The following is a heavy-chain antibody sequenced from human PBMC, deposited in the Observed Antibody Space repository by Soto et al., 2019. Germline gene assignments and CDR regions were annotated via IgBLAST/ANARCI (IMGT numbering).Heavy chain of an antibody. CDR1: GFTFSSYS. J-gene: IGHJ3*02. D-gene: IGHD6-19*01. CDR3: AREDKYSSGWYDAFDI. CDR2: ISSSSSYI. V-gene: IGHV3-21*01. Sequence: GGSLRLSCVVSGFTFSSYSMNWVRQAPGKGLEWVSSISSSSSYIYYADSVKGRFTISRDNAKNSLYLQMNSLRAEDTAVYYCAREDKYSSGWYDAFDIWGQGTMVTVSS.